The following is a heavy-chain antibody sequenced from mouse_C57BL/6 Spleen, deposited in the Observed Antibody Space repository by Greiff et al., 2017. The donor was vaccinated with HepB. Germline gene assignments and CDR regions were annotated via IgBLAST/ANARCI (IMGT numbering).Heavy chain of an antibody. CDR1: GFTFSSYA. Sequence: EVQLVESGGGLVKPGGSLKLSCAASGFTFSSYAMSWVRQTPEKRLEWVATISDGGSYTYYPDNVKGRFTISRDNAKNNLYLQMSHLKSEDTAMYYCARDHYYGSSYSAMDYWGQGTSVTVSS. CDR3: ARDHYYGSSYSAMDY. D-gene: IGHD1-1*01. CDR2: ISDGGSYT. V-gene: IGHV5-4*01. J-gene: IGHJ4*01.